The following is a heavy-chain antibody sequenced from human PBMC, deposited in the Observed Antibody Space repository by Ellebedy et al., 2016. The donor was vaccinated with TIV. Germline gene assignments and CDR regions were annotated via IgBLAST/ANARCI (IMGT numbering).Heavy chain of an antibody. CDR1: GFTFSNYW. D-gene: IGHD6-19*01. J-gene: IGHJ4*02. CDR3: ASAGGSGWYYNNYYFDY. CDR2: IMKDGSEK. V-gene: IGHV3-7*01. Sequence: GESLKISXAASGFTFSNYWMSWVRQAPGKGLEWVANIMKDGSEKYYVDSVKGRFTISRDNAKNSLYLQMNSLRAEDTAIYYCASAGGSGWYYNNYYFDYWGQGTLVTVSS.